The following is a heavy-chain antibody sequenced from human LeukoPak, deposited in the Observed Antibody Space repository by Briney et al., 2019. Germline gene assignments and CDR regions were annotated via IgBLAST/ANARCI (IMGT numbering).Heavy chain of an antibody. V-gene: IGHV3-23*01. CDR3: AKTKSVEDSNYFNYYCYGIDV. CDR1: GSTFSTYA. D-gene: IGHD4-11*01. Sequence: GGSLRLSCAASGSTFSTYAMSWARQAPGKGLEWVSAISGSGGSTYYADSVKGRFTISRDNSKNTLYLQMNSLRAEDTAVYYCAKTKSVEDSNYFNYYCYGIDVWGQGTTVTVSS. CDR2: ISGSGGST. J-gene: IGHJ6*02.